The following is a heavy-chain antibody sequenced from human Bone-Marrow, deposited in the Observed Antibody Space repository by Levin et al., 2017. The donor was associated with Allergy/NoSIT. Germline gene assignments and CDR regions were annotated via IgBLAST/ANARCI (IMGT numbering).Heavy chain of an antibody. V-gene: IGHV3-9*01. CDR3: AREFYDYVWGDYADFFAP. D-gene: IGHD3-16*01. CDR1: GFTFSDYA. CDR2: ITWNSGNF. J-gene: IGHJ5*02. Sequence: GGSLRLSCAASGFTFSDYAMHWVRQVPGEGLEWVSGITWNSGNFAYADSVKGRFTISRDNARNSLYLQMNDLRGDDSAFYYCAREFYDYVWGDYADFFAPWGQGTQVIVSS.